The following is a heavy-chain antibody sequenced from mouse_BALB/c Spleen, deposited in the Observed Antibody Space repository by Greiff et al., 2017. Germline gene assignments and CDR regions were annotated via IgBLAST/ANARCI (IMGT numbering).Heavy chain of an antibody. V-gene: IGHV3-2*02. CDR2: ISYSGST. CDR3: ATLPITTVVNGFAY. Sequence: EVKLQESGPGLVKPSQSLSLTCTVTGYSITSDYAWNWIRQFPGNKLEWMGYISYSGSTSYNPSLKSRISITRDTSKNQFFLQLNSVTTEDTATYYCATLPITTVVNGFAYWGQGTLVTVSA. J-gene: IGHJ3*01. D-gene: IGHD1-1*01. CDR1: GYSITSDYA.